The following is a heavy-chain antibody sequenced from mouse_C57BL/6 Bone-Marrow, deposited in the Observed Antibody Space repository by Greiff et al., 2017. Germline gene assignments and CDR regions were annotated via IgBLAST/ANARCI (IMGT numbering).Heavy chain of an antibody. Sequence: EVKLMESGGGLVQPGGSLSLSCAASGFTFTDYYMSWVRQPPGKALEWLGFIRNKANGYTTEYSASVKGRFTISRDNSQSILYLQMNALRAEDSATYYCARDLYPKGFADWGQGTLVTVSA. CDR2: IRNKANGYTT. J-gene: IGHJ3*01. CDR3: ARDLYPKGFAD. V-gene: IGHV7-3*01. CDR1: GFTFTDYY. D-gene: IGHD1-3*01.